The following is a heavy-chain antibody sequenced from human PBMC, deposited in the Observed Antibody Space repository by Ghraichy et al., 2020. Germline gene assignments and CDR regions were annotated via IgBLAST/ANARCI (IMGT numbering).Heavy chain of an antibody. V-gene: IGHV3-7*01. D-gene: IGHD3-16*01. J-gene: IGHJ5*02. CDR1: GFTFSTYW. CDR3: AGGWASLAP. CDR2: IRQDGNEK. Sequence: GALRLSCAASGFTFSTYWMTWVRQAPGKGLEWVANIRQDGNEKYYVDSVKGRFTISRDNAMNSLYLQMNSLRAEDTAVYYCAGGWASLAPWGQGTLVTVSS.